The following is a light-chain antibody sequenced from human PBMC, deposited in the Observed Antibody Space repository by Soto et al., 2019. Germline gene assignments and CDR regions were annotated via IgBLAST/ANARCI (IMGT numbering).Light chain of an antibody. CDR2: EVS. CDR3: RSYTSSTTHV. J-gene: IGLJ1*01. V-gene: IGLV2-14*01. CDR1: SSDVGGYNY. Sequence: QSALTQPASVSGSPGQWITISCTGTSSDVGGYNYVSWYQQHPGRAPKLMIYEVSSRPSGVSDRFSGSKSGNTASLTISGHQAEDEADYYCRSYTSSTTHVFGTGTKLTVL.